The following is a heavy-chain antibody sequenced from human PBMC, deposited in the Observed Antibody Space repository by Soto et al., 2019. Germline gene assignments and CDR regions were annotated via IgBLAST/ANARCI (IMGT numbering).Heavy chain of an antibody. J-gene: IGHJ4*01. CDR2: VKSKTDGGTT. Sequence: PGGSLRLSCAASGFTFSNAWINWVRQTPGKGLEWVGRVKSKTDGGTTDFAAPVKGRFAISRDDSKNMVYLEMNSLKTEDTAIYYCTTDSYITSIIVRFDYWGHGILVTVSS. D-gene: IGHD3-22*01. V-gene: IGHV3-15*07. CDR1: GFTFSNAW. CDR3: TTDSYITSIIVRFDY.